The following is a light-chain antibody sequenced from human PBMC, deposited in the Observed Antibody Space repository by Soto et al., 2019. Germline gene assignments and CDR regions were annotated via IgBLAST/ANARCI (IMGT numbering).Light chain of an antibody. Sequence: QAASVSGSPGQSITISCTGTSSDVGGYNFVSWYQQHPGKAPKLMIYDVSNRPSGVSNRFSGSKSGNTASLTISGLQAEDEADYYCSSHTTTSTVYVFGTGTKLTVL. J-gene: IGLJ1*01. CDR3: SSHTTTSTVYV. CDR1: SSDVGGYNF. V-gene: IGLV2-14*03. CDR2: DVS.